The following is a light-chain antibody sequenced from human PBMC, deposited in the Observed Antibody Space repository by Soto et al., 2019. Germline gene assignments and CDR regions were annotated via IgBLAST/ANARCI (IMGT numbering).Light chain of an antibody. Sequence: DIQMTQSPSSLSASVGDRVTITCRASQGVRNDLGWYQQKPGKAPKRLTYGASSLQSGVPSRFSGSATGTEFTLTVSSLQPEAFATYYCLHHNSYPRLTFGGGTKVEIK. CDR1: QGVRND. V-gene: IGKV1-17*01. CDR3: LHHNSYPRLT. J-gene: IGKJ4*01. CDR2: GAS.